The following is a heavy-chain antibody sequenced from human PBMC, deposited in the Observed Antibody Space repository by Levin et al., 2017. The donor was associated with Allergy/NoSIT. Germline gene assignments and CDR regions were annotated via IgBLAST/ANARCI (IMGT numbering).Heavy chain of an antibody. D-gene: IGHD3-22*01. CDR3: ARLTYYYDSSGWKPPDYFDY. J-gene: IGHJ4*02. Sequence: KTSETLSLTCTVSGGSISSYYWSWIRQPAGKGLEWIGRIYTSGSTNYNPSLKSRVTMSVDTSKKQFSLKLSSVTAADTAVYYCARLTYYYDSSGWKPPDYFDYWGQGTLVTVSS. CDR2: IYTSGST. CDR1: GGSISSYY. V-gene: IGHV4-4*07.